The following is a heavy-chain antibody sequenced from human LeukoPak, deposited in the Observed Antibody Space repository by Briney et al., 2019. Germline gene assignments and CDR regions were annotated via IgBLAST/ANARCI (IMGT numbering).Heavy chain of an antibody. Sequence: ASVKVSCKASGYTFTAYYVHWVRRAPGQGLEWMGRINPNSGGTNFAQKFQGRVTMTRDTSISTAYMELSRLRSDDTAVYYCARASYYGSGIDSWGQGTLVTVSS. V-gene: IGHV1-2*06. CDR1: GYTFTAYY. J-gene: IGHJ4*02. D-gene: IGHD3-10*01. CDR3: ARASYYGSGIDS. CDR2: INPNSGGT.